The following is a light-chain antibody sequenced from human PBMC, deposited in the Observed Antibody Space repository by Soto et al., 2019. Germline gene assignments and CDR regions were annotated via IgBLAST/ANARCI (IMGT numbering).Light chain of an antibody. Sequence: QSVLTQPASVSGSPGQSITISCAGTSNDVGGYNFVSWYQQHPGKAPKLMIYDVTYRPSGVSNRFSGSRSGNTASLTISGLQSEDEADYDCSSYIGSSAFTVAFGGGTKLTVL. CDR1: SNDVGGYNF. CDR3: SSYIGSSAFTVA. V-gene: IGLV2-14*03. J-gene: IGLJ2*01. CDR2: DVT.